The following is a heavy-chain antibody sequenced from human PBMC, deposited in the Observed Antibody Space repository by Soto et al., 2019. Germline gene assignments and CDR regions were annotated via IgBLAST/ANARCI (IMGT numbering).Heavy chain of an antibody. J-gene: IGHJ5*02. CDR1: GGSIRSTSYY. V-gene: IGHV4-39*01. CDR2: IFYSSST. Sequence: QLQLQESGPGLVKPAETLSLTCTVSGGSIRSTSYYWGWIRQPPGKGLEWVGSIFYSSSTYYNPSLESRVTISADTSKNQISLKLKSVTAADMAVYYRARLYGDYDHWGQGTLVTVSS. CDR3: ARLYGDYDH. D-gene: IGHD4-17*01.